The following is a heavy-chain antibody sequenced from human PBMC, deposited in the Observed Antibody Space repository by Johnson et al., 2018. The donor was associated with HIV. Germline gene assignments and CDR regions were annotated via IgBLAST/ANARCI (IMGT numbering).Heavy chain of an antibody. J-gene: IGHJ3*02. CDR2: ISGSAIST. CDR1: GFTFSSYA. V-gene: IGHV3-23*04. CDR3: AKELAADGVDAFDI. D-gene: IGHD6-13*01. Sequence: VQLVESGGALVQPGGSLRLSCAASGFTFSSYAMSWVRQAPGKGLEWVSAISGSAISTYYADSVKGRFTISRDNSKNTLYLQMNSRRVEDTAVYYCAKELAADGVDAFDIWGQGTMVTVS.